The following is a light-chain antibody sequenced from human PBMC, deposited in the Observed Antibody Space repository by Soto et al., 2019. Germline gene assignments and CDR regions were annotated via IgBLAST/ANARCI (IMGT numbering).Light chain of an antibody. CDR3: ISYAGSYTFPYV. Sequence: QSALTQPRSVSGSPGQSVTISCTGTSSDVGNYNYVSWYQQHPGKAPKLMIFDVSKRPSGVPDRFSGSKSGNTASLTISGLQTEDEADYYCISYAGSYTFPYVLGAGTKVTVL. V-gene: IGLV2-11*01. J-gene: IGLJ1*01. CDR1: SSDVGNYNY. CDR2: DVS.